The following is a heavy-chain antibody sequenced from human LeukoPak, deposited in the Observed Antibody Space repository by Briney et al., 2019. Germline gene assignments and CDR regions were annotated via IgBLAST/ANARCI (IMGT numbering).Heavy chain of an antibody. CDR2: ITGDGDGA. V-gene: IGHV3-23*01. D-gene: IGHD5/OR15-5a*01. J-gene: IGHJ2*01. CDR1: GFTFTRYA. Sequence: GGSLRLSCAASGFTFTRYAMTWVRQAPGRGLEWVSTITGDGDGAYYPDSVKGRFTTSRDNAKNTLYRQMNSLRADDTAVYYCAKESSSRGWY. CDR3: AKESSSRGWY.